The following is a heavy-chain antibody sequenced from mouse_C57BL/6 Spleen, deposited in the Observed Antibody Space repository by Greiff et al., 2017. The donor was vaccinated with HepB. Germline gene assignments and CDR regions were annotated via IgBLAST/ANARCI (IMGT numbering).Heavy chain of an antibody. Sequence: EVKVVESGGGLVKPGGSLKLSCAASGFTFSSYAMSWVRQTPEKRLEWVATISDGGSYTYYPDNVKGRFTISRDNAKNNLYLQMSHLKSEDTALYYCARQLTGTHYFDYWGQGTTLTVSS. CDR1: GFTFSSYA. CDR3: ARQLTGTHYFDY. D-gene: IGHD4-1*01. V-gene: IGHV5-4*03. CDR2: ISDGGSYT. J-gene: IGHJ2*01.